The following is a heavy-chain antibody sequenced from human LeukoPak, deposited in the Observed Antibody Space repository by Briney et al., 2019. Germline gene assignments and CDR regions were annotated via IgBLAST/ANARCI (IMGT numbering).Heavy chain of an antibody. J-gene: IGHJ1*01. CDR2: INPNSGAT. Sequence: ASVKVSCKASGYTFTGYYMHWVRQAPGQGLEWMGRINPNSGATNFAQKFQGRVTMTRDTFIRTAYMELSRLRSDDTGVYYCARGYRTVGAIEYLQHWGQGTLVTVSS. V-gene: IGHV1-2*05. CDR1: GYTFTGYY. CDR3: ARGYRTVGAIEYLQH. D-gene: IGHD1-26*01.